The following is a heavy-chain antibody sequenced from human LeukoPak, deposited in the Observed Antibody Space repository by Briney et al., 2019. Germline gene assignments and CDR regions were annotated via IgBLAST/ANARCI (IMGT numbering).Heavy chain of an antibody. Sequence: ASVKVSCKTSGYTFTGYYMHWVRQAPGQGLEWMGWISAYNGNTNYAQKFQGRVTITTDESTSTAYMELSRLRSEDTAVYYCASAACSSTSCYLPMDVWGKGTTVTVSS. CDR2: ISAYNGNT. CDR1: GYTFTGYY. V-gene: IGHV1-18*04. CDR3: ASAACSSTSCYLPMDV. J-gene: IGHJ6*03. D-gene: IGHD2-2*01.